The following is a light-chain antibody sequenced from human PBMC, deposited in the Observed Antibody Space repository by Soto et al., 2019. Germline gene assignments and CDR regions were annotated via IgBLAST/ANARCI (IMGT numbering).Light chain of an antibody. CDR3: QHFDDSLT. CDR2: GAS. Sequence: EVVLTQSPGTLYLSPGERATLSSRASQSVDSSTFAWYQQKPGQAPTLLISGASKRATGAPDRFSGSGSGTDFTLAIRSLEPVDFAVYYCQHFDDSLTFGGGTKVEIK. V-gene: IGKV3-20*01. CDR1: QSVDSST. J-gene: IGKJ4*01.